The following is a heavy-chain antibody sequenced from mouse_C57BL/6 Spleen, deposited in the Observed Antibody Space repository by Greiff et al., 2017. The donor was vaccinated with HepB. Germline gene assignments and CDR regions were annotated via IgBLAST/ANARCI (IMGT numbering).Heavy chain of an antibody. D-gene: IGHD3-2*02. J-gene: IGHJ3*01. CDR2: INPNNGGT. V-gene: IGHV1-26*01. CDR1: GYTFTDYY. CDR3: ASGEGSSGSFAY. Sequence: EVQLQQSGPELVKPGASVKISCKASGYTFTDYYMNWVKQSHGKSLEWIGDINPNNGGTSYNQKFKGKATLTVDKSSSTAYMELRSLTSEDSAVYYCASGEGSSGSFAYWGQGTLVTVSA.